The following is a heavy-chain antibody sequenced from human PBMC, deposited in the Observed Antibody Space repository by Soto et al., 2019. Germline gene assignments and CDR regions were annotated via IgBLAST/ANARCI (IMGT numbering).Heavy chain of an antibody. Sequence: EVQLVESGGGLVKPGASLRLSCAASGFTFSSYSVNWIRQAPGKGLEWVSYISGSTTYMDYADSVKGRFTISRDNAKNSLYLQMDSLRAEDSAVYYCARAEGDFSYYYGMDVWGQGTTVTVSS. J-gene: IGHJ6*02. CDR2: ISGSTTYM. D-gene: IGHD2-21*02. CDR1: GFTFSSYS. V-gene: IGHV3-21*01. CDR3: ARAEGDFSYYYGMDV.